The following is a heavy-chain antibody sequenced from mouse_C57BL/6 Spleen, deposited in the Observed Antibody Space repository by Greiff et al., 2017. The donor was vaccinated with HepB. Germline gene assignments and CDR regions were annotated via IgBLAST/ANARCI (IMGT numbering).Heavy chain of an antibody. J-gene: IGHJ2*01. D-gene: IGHD1-1*01. CDR2: IDPSDSYT. CDR3: ARRRYYYGSGYLDY. V-gene: IGHV1-69*01. Sequence: VQLQQPGAELVMPGASVKLSCKASGYTFTSYWMHWVKQRPGQGLEWIGEIDPSDSYTNYNQKFKGKSTLTVDKSSSTAYMQLSSLTSEDSAVYYCARRRYYYGSGYLDYWGQGTTLTVSS. CDR1: GYTFTSYW.